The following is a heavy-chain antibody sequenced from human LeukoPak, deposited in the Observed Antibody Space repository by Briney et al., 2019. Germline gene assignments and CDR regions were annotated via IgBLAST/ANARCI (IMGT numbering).Heavy chain of an antibody. CDR2: IYYSGST. D-gene: IGHD3-3*01. J-gene: IGHJ5*02. CDR1: GYSISSGYY. Sequence: PSETLSLTCTVSGYSISSGYYWGWIRQPPGKGLEWIGSIYYSGSTYYNPSLKSRVTISVDTSKNQFSLKLSSVTAADTAVYYCARAGSDYDFWSGYFLNWFDPWGQGTLVTVSS. CDR3: ARAGSDYDFWSGYFLNWFDP. V-gene: IGHV4-38-2*02.